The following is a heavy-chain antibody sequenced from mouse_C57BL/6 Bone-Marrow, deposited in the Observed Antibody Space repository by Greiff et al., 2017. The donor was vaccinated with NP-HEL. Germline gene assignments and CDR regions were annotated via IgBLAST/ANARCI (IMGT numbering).Heavy chain of an antibody. CDR2: IYPGSGNT. Sequence: QVQLQQSGPELVKPGASVKISCKASGYSFTSYYIHWVKQRPGQGLEWIGWIYPGSGNTKYNEKFKGKATLTADTSSSTAYMQLSSLTSEDSAVYYCARSLYGNYAYWGQGTLVTVSA. CDR1: GYSFTSYY. CDR3: ARSLYGNYAY. J-gene: IGHJ3*01. D-gene: IGHD2-1*01. V-gene: IGHV1-66*01.